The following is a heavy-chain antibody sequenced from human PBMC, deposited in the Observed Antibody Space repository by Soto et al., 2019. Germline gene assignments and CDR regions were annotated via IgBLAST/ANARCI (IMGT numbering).Heavy chain of an antibody. CDR2: ISGSGGST. V-gene: IGHV3-23*01. J-gene: IGHJ4*02. Sequence: EVQLLESGGGLIQPGGSLRLSCAASGFTFSSYAMSWVRQAPGKGLEWVSAISGSGGSTYYADSVKGRFTISRDNSKNTLYLQMNSLRAEDTAVYYCAKSWWWNYDYVWGSYRYPAIFDYWGQGTLVTVSS. D-gene: IGHD3-16*02. CDR3: AKSWWWNYDYVWGSYRYPAIFDY. CDR1: GFTFSSYA.